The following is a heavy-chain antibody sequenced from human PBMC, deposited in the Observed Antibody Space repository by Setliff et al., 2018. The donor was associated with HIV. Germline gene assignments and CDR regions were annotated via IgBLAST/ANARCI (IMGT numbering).Heavy chain of an antibody. Sequence: SETLSLTCAVYGGSFSGYYSWIRQAPGKGLEWIGEVNHGGSTHHNASLKSRLTISVDTSKNQFSLKLSSVTAADTAVYYCARDLLGIAASWFDPWGQGTLVTVSS. J-gene: IGHJ5*02. CDR1: GGSFSGYY. CDR3: ARDLLGIAASWFDP. V-gene: IGHV4-34*01. CDR2: VNHGGST. D-gene: IGHD6-13*01.